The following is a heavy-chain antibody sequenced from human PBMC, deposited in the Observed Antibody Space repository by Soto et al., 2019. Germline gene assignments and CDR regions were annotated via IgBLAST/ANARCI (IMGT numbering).Heavy chain of an antibody. V-gene: IGHV4-39*07. CDR2: IYYSGST. CDR3: GRDKRGGVVVAASDWFDP. CDR1: GGSISSSSYY. J-gene: IGHJ5*02. D-gene: IGHD2-15*01. Sequence: SETLSLTCTVSGGSISSSSYYWGWIRQPPGKGLEWIGSIYYSGSTYYNPSLKSRVTISVDTSKNQFSLKLSSVTAADTAVYYWGRDKRGGVVVAASDWFDPWGQGTLVTVSS.